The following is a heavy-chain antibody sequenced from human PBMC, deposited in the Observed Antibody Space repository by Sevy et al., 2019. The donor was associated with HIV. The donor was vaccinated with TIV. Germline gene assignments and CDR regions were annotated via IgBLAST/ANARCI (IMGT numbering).Heavy chain of an antibody. D-gene: IGHD2-15*01. CDR3: ARELCSGGSCPYDY. CDR1: GGSISSYY. Sequence: SETLSLTCTVSGGSISSYYWSWIRQPPGKGLEWIGYIYYSGSTNYNPSLKSRVTISVDTSKNQFSLKLSSVTAADTAVYYCARELCSGGSCPYDYWGQRTLVTVSS. V-gene: IGHV4-59*01. CDR2: IYYSGST. J-gene: IGHJ4*02.